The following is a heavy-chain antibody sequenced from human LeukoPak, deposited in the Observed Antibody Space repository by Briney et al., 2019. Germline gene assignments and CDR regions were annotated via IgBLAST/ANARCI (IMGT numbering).Heavy chain of an antibody. V-gene: IGHV4-4*07. D-gene: IGHD3-9*01. CDR3: ARDPPQYDILTGSVSYYYYYMDV. CDR2: IYTCGST. CDR1: GRPISSYY. Sequence: SETLTLTCTVSGRPISSYYWRWIRQPAGKGLEWIGRIYTCGSTNYNPFFKSRVTMSVDTSKNQFSLKLSYVTAADTAVYYCARDPPQYDILTGSVSYYYYYMDVWGKGTTVTVSS. J-gene: IGHJ6*03.